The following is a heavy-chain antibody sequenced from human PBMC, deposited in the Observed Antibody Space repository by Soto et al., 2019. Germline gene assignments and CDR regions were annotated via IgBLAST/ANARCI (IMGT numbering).Heavy chain of an antibody. CDR1: GFTFDDFG. CDR2: INWNGATI. D-gene: IGHD3-3*01. Sequence: EVQLVESGGGVVRPGGSLRLSCAASGFTFDDFGMSWVREAPGKGLEWVDGINWNGATIGYADSVKGRFTISRDNAKNSLYLQMSSLRAEDTALYYCARSNYYDDYWSPYDYWGQGTLVTVPS. CDR3: ARSNYYDDYWSPYDY. J-gene: IGHJ4*02. V-gene: IGHV3-20*04.